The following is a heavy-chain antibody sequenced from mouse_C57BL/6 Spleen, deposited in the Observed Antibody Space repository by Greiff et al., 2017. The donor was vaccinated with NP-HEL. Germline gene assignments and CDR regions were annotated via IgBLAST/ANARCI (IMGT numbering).Heavy chain of an antibody. D-gene: IGHD3-3*01. V-gene: IGHV1-52*01. J-gene: IGHJ1*03. CDR2: ISPSDSET. Sequence: QVQLQQPGAELVRPGSSVKLSCKASGYTFTSYWMHWVKQRPIQGLEWIGNISPSDSETHYNQKFKDKATLTVDKSSSTAYMQLSSLTSEDSAVYYCAREDVGWVYFDVWGTGTTVTVAS. CDR1: GYTFTSYW. CDR3: AREDVGWVYFDV.